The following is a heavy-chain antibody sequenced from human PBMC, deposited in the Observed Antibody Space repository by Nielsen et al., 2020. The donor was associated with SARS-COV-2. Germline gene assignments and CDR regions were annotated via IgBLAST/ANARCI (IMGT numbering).Heavy chain of an antibody. CDR3: ARPKDSNTWYIDLDY. CDR1: GGSISSYY. V-gene: IGHV4-59*01. D-gene: IGHD6-13*01. CDR2: IYYSGST. Sequence: SETLSLTCTVSGGSISSYYWSWIRQPPGKGLEWIGYIYYSGSTNYNPSLKSRVTISVDTSKNQFSLKLTSVTAADTAVYYCARPKDSNTWYIDLDYWGRGTLVTVSS. J-gene: IGHJ4*02.